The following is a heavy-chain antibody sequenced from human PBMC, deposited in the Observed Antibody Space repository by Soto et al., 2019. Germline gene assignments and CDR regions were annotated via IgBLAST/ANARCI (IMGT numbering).Heavy chain of an antibody. J-gene: IGHJ6*02. CDR1: GYTFTSFL. V-gene: IGHV1-46*01. CDR3: AREALPYYNGMDV. CDR2: INPTTNRA. Sequence: QVQLVQSGAEVKKPGASVKVSCKTSGYTFTSFLMHWVRQAPGQGLEWLGVINPTTNRATYSQNFQGRGTMTRDTFKSTVNMELNSLRSEDTAVYYCAREALPYYNGMDVWGQGTPVTVSS.